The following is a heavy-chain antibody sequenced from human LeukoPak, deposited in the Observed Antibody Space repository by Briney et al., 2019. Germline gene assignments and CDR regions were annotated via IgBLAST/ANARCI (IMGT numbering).Heavy chain of an antibody. CDR1: GFTFSSYG. D-gene: IGHD1-1*01. Sequence: GGSLRLSCAASGFTFSSYGMNWVRRAPGKGLEWISYMNSDSSTIYHADSVRGRFTISRDNAKNSLFLQMNSLRDEVTAVYYCAKERYNFDYWGQGTLVTVSS. V-gene: IGHV3-48*02. CDR3: AKERYNFDY. CDR2: MNSDSSTI. J-gene: IGHJ4*02.